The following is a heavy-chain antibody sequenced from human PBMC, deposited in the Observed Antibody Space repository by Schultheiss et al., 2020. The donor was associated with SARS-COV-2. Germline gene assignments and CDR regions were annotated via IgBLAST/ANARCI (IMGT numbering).Heavy chain of an antibody. CDR3: ARGGTIFGVVSWFDP. CDR2: IYYSGST. J-gene: IGHJ5*02. V-gene: IGHV4-61*08. D-gene: IGHD3-3*01. Sequence: SETLSLTCTVSGGSISSGGYYWSWIRQHPGKGLEWIGYIYYSGSTNYNPSLKRRVTISVDTSKNQFSLKLSSVTAADTAVYYCARGGTIFGVVSWFDPWGQGTLVTVSS. CDR1: GGSISSGGYY.